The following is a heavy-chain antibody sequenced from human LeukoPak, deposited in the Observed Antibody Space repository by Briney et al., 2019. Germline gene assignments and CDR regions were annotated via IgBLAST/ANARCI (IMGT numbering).Heavy chain of an antibody. CDR3: AREFDYYDSSGPGRDY. D-gene: IGHD3-22*01. Sequence: ASVKVSCKAPGYTFTGYYMHWVRQAPGQGLEWMGRINPNSGGTNYAQKFQGRVTMTRDTSISTAYMELSRLRSDDTAVYYCAREFDYYDSSGPGRDYWGQGTLVTVSS. V-gene: IGHV1-2*06. CDR1: GYTFTGYY. CDR2: INPNSGGT. J-gene: IGHJ4*02.